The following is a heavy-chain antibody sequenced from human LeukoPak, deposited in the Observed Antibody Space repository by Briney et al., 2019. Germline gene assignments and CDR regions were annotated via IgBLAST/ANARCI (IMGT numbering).Heavy chain of an antibody. D-gene: IGHD2-2*01. CDR1: GGSISNYY. Sequence: SETLSLTCTVSGGSISNYYWSWIRQPPGKGLEWIGYIYYSGSTNYNPSLKSRVTISVDTSKNQFSLRLSSVTAADTAVYYCASEYCTSATCRFDYWGQGTLVTVSS. CDR2: IYYSGST. CDR3: ASEYCTSATCRFDY. V-gene: IGHV4-59*01. J-gene: IGHJ4*02.